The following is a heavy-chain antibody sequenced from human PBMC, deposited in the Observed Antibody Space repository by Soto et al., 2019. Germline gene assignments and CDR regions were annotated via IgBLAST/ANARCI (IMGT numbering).Heavy chain of an antibody. CDR3: ARYTVTKQIDY. D-gene: IGHD4-17*01. Sequence: GESLKISCAASGFTFSSYSMNWVRQAPGKGLEWVSSISSSSSYIYYADSVKGRFTISRDNAKNSLYLQMNSLRAEDTAVYYCARYTVTKQIDYWGQGTLVTVSS. J-gene: IGHJ4*02. V-gene: IGHV3-21*01. CDR1: GFTFSSYS. CDR2: ISSSSSYI.